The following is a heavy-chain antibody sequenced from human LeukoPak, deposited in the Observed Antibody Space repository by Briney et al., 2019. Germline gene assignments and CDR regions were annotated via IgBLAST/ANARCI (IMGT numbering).Heavy chain of an antibody. D-gene: IGHD1-26*01. CDR3: GRGERLGVDY. V-gene: IGHV4-59*01. Sequence: SETLSLTCTVSGGSISGSYWSWIRQPPGRGLEWIGYIYYSRSTNYNPSIKSRVTISIDTSKNQFSLKLNSVTAADTAVYYCGRGERLGVDYWGQGTLVTVSS. CDR1: GGSISGSY. CDR2: IYYSRST. J-gene: IGHJ4*02.